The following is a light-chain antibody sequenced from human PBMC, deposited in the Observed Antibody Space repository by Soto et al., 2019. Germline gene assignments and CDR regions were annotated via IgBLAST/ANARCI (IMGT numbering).Light chain of an antibody. J-gene: IGLJ1*01. CDR2: EVT. CDR3: SSYAGANRV. Sequence: QSALTQPPSASGSPGQSVTISCTGTSSDVGANNYVSWYQQHPGKAPKLMIYEVTKRPSGVPDRFSGSKSGNTASLTVSGLQAEDDDDYCCSSYAGANRVFGTGTKLTVL. CDR1: SSDVGANNY. V-gene: IGLV2-8*01.